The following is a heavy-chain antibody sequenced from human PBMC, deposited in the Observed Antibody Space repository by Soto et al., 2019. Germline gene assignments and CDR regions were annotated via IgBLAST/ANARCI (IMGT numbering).Heavy chain of an antibody. J-gene: IGHJ4*02. CDR3: TRLPPARRGYCSGGSCYPFDY. Sequence: EVQLVDSGGGLVQPGRSLRLSCTASGFTFGDYAMIWVRQAPGKGLEWVGDITSKNYGGTTEYAASVKGRFAISRDDSKSIVYVQMNSLKTEDTAIYYCTRLPPARRGYCSGGSCYPFDYWGQGTLVTVSS. D-gene: IGHD2-15*01. CDR2: ITSKNYGGTT. V-gene: IGHV3-49*04. CDR1: GFTFGDYA.